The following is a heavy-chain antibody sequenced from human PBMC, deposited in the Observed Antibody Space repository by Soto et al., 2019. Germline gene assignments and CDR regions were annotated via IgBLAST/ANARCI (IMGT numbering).Heavy chain of an antibody. CDR2: IYYSGST. D-gene: IGHD3-9*01. V-gene: IGHV4-30-4*01. Sequence: SETLSLTCTVSGGSISSGDYYWSWIRQPPGKGLEWIGYIYYSGSTYYNPSLKSRVTISVDTSKNQFSLKLSSVTAADTAVYYCAVYDILTGLTFWGQGTLVTVSS. J-gene: IGHJ4*02. CDR3: AVYDILTGLTF. CDR1: GGSISSGDYY.